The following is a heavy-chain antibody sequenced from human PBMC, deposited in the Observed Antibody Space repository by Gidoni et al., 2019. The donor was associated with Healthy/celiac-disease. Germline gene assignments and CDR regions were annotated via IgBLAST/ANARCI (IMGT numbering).Heavy chain of an antibody. CDR1: GGSISRGSYY. Sequence: QVQLQESGPGLVKPSQTLSLTCPASGGSISRGSYYWSWIRQPAGKGLEWIGRIYTSGSTNYNPALKSRVTISVDTSKNQFSLKLSSVTAADTAVYYCARSPRIAARPYFDYWGQGTLVTVSS. CDR3: ARSPRIAARPYFDY. V-gene: IGHV4-61*02. D-gene: IGHD6-6*01. CDR2: IYTSGST. J-gene: IGHJ4*02.